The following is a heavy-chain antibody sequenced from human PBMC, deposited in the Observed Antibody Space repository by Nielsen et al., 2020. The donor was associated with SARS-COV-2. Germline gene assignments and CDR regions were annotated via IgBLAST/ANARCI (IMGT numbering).Heavy chain of an antibody. CDR1: GFTVSSNY. Sequence: GGSLRLSCTASGFTVSSNYMSWVRRAPGKGLEWVSIVYSGDTTYYADSVKGRFTISRHDSKNTLYLQMNSLRAEDTAVYYCARGPIEGQLLYTHWYFDLWGRGTLVTVSS. J-gene: IGHJ2*01. D-gene: IGHD2-2*02. CDR3: ARGPIEGQLLYTHWYFDL. CDR2: VYSGDTT. V-gene: IGHV3-53*04.